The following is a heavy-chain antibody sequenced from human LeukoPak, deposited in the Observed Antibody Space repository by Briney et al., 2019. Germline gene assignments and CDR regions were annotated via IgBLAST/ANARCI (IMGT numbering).Heavy chain of an antibody. V-gene: IGHV1-2*02. CDR3: ARVSAYCGGDCSFDY. D-gene: IGHD2-21*02. J-gene: IGHJ4*02. Sequence: ASVKVSCKASGGTFSSYAISWVRQAPGQGLEWMGWINPNSGGTNYAQKFQGRVTMTRDTSISTAYMELSRLRSDDTAVYYCARVSAYCGGDCSFDYWGQGTLVTVSS. CDR1: GGTFSSYA. CDR2: INPNSGGT.